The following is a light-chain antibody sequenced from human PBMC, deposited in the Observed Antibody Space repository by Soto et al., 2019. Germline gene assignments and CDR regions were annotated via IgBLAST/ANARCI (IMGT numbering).Light chain of an antibody. V-gene: IGLV1-40*01. J-gene: IGLJ1*01. Sequence: QLVLTQPPSVSGAPGQRVTISCTGSSSNIGAGYDLHWYQQLPGTAPKLLIYDNSNRPSGVPDRFSGSKSGTSASLAITGLQAEDEADYYCQSYDNRMSAYVFGTGTKLTVL. CDR2: DNS. CDR1: SSNIGAGYD. CDR3: QSYDNRMSAYV.